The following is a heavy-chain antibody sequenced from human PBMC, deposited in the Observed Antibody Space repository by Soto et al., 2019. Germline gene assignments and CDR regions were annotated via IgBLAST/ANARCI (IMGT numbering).Heavy chain of an antibody. CDR2: ISGSGGST. V-gene: IGHV3-23*01. CDR3: AKDVWHCSSTSCYTGDSSY. J-gene: IGHJ4*02. CDR1: GFTFSSYA. D-gene: IGHD2-2*02. Sequence: EVQLLESGGGLVQPGGSLRLSCAASGFTFSSYAMSWVRQAPGKGLEWVSAISGSGGSTYYADSVKGRFTISRDNSKNTLYLQMNSLRAEDTAVYYCAKDVWHCSSTSCYTGDSSYWGQGTLVTVSS.